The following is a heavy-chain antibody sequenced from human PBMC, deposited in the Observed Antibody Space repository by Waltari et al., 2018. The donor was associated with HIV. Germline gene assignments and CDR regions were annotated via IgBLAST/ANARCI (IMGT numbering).Heavy chain of an antibody. CDR3: ARDYFGAGTSWFFDY. D-gene: IGHD3-10*01. Sequence: QVQLVESGGGLVRPGGSLGPSFEVSGLALGGYYCGWIRQAPGQGLEWIAYISGNGMAVYYADSVKGRFTVSRDNADNKLHLQLTNLRAEDTALYYCARDYFGAGTSWFFDYWGQGALVIVSP. J-gene: IGHJ4*02. CDR1: GLALGGYY. V-gene: IGHV3-11*01. CDR2: ISGNGMAV.